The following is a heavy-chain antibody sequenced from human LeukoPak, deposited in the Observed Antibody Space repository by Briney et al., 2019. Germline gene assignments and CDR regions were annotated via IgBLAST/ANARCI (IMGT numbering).Heavy chain of an antibody. CDR1: GGSISSGGYY. Sequence: SETLSLTCTVSGGSISSGGYYWSWIRQHPGKGLEWIGYIYYSGSTYYNPSLKSRVTISVDTSKNQFSLKLSSVTAADTAVYYCARDPKYYPYGMDVWGQGTTVTVSS. CDR3: ARDPKYYPYGMDV. J-gene: IGHJ6*02. V-gene: IGHV4-31*03. CDR2: IYYSGST. D-gene: IGHD2/OR15-2a*01.